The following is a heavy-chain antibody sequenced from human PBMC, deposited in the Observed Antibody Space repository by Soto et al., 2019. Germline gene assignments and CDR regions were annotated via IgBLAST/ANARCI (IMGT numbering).Heavy chain of an antibody. J-gene: IGHJ4*02. CDR2: ISGRGGST. D-gene: IGHD1-7*01. CDR1: GFTFSSYA. V-gene: IGHV3-23*01. Sequence: PGGSLRLSCAASGFTFSSYAMSWVRQAPGKGLEWVSAISGRGGSTYYADSVKGRFTISRDNSKNTLYLQMDSLRAEDTAVYYCATQITGTTKSNYWAQGTLVTVSS. CDR3: ATQITGTTKSNY.